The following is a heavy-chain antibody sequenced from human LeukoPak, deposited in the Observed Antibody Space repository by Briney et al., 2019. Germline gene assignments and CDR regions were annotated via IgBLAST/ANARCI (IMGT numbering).Heavy chain of an antibody. V-gene: IGHV4-31*03. Sequence: SQTLSLTCTVSGGSISSGGYYWSWIRQHPGKGLEWIGYIYYSGSTYYNPSLKSRVTISVDTSKNQFSLKLSSVTAADTAVYYCARDHPLRATSGPPGWGQGTLVTVSS. CDR1: GGSISSGGYY. CDR3: ARDHPLRATSGPPG. J-gene: IGHJ4*02. CDR2: IYYSGST. D-gene: IGHD1-1*01.